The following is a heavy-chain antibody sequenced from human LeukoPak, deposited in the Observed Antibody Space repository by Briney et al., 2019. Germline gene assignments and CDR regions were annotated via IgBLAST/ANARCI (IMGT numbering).Heavy chain of an antibody. CDR2: ISGSGDRT. D-gene: IGHD3-10*01. V-gene: IGHV3-23*01. Sequence: PGGSLRLSCAASGFTFNNYAMSWFRQTPGKVLEWVSAISGSGDRTYYAESVKGRFSISRDNSKNTLYLQMHSLRAEDTAVYYCGKRELWHGSGEDAWGQGTTVTVSS. CDR1: GFTFNNYA. CDR3: GKRELWHGSGEDA. J-gene: IGHJ6*02.